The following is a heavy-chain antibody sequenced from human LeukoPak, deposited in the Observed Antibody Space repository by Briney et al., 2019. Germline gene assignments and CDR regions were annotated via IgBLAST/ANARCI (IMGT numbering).Heavy chain of an antibody. CDR2: INDRGST. CDR3: ARGLGRFLEYRAH. V-gene: IGHV4-34*01. CDR1: GGSFSGYY. Sequence: SETLSLTCAVYGGSFSGYYWTWIRQTPGKGLEWIGEINDRGSTDYNPSLKRRVSISVDTSKNQFSLKLTSVTAADTAFYYCARGLGRFLEYRAHWGQGTLVTVSS. J-gene: IGHJ4*02. D-gene: IGHD3-3*01.